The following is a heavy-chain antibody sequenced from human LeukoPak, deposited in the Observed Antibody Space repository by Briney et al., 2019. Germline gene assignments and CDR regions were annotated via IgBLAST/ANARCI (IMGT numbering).Heavy chain of an antibody. Sequence: SETLCLTCAVYGGSFSGYYWSWIRQPPGKGLEWIGEINHSGSTNYNPSLKSRVTISVDTSKNQFSLKLSSVTAADTAVYYCCSYGLDAFDICCQGKMVTVSS. V-gene: IGHV4-34*01. CDR1: GGSFSGYY. J-gene: IGHJ3*02. CDR3: CSYGLDAFDI. CDR2: INHSGST. D-gene: IGHD2-15*01.